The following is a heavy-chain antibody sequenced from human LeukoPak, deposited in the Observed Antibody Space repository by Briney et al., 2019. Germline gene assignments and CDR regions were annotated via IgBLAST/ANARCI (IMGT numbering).Heavy chain of an antibody. V-gene: IGHV4-34*01. D-gene: IGHD3-10*01. CDR2: INHSGST. CDR3: ARAGRLGYYLDY. Sequence: SETLSLTCAVYGGSFSGYYWSWIRQPPGKGLEWIGEINHSGSTNYNPSLKSRVTISVDTSKNQFSLKLTSVTAADTAVYYCARAGRLGYYLDYWGQGTLVTVSS. J-gene: IGHJ4*02. CDR1: GGSFSGYY.